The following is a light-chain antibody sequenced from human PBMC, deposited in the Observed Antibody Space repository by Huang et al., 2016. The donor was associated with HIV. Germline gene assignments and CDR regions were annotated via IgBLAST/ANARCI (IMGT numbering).Light chain of an antibody. Sequence: DIQMTQSPPSLSASVGDRVTFTVRADQNITKSLNWYQQKPGKAPQLLIYTVSTLEGGVPSRFSGSGSGSRFTINIGNLQPEDFATYYCQQSFSVPRTFG. V-gene: IGKV1-39*01. CDR3: QQSFSVPRT. J-gene: IGKJ1*01. CDR1: QNITKS. CDR2: TVS.